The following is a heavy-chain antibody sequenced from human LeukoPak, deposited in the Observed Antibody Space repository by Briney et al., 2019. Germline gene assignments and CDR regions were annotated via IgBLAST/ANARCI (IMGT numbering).Heavy chain of an antibody. D-gene: IGHD3-10*01. CDR2: IWYDGSNK. CDR1: GFTFSSYG. CDR3: ARDSTMVRGVIGPFHY. J-gene: IGHJ4*02. V-gene: IGHV3-33*01. Sequence: GGSLRLSCAASGFTFSSYGMHWVRQAPGKGLEWVAVIWYDGSNKYYADSVKGRFTISRDNSKNTLYLQMNSLRAEDTAVYYCARDSTMVRGVIGPFHYWGQGTLVTVSS.